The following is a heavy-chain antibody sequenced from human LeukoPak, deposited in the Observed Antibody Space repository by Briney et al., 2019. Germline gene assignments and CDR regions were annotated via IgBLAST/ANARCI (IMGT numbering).Heavy chain of an antibody. V-gene: IGHV1-8*01. CDR1: GYTFTSYD. CDR3: ARGPPNWGYDY. J-gene: IGHJ4*02. D-gene: IGHD7-27*01. CDR2: MSPNSGDT. Sequence: ASVKVSCKASGYTFTSYDFNWVRQATGQRPEWMGWMSPNSGDTGYAQKFQDRVTMTRNTSISTAYMELSSLKSDDTAVYYCARGPPNWGYDYWGPGTLVTVSS.